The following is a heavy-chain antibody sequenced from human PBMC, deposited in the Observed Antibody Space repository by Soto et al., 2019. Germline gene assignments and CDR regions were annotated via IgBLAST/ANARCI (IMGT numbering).Heavy chain of an antibody. CDR1: GFIFSSYG. D-gene: IGHD2-21*01. CDR2: INYDGSNK. V-gene: IGHV3-33*01. J-gene: IGHJ6*02. Sequence: QVHLVESGGGAVQPGRSLRVSCEASGFIFSSYGMHWVRQAPGKGLEWVAFINYDGSNKFYGDSVKGRFTISRDNSKNTLHLQMSRLRGEDTAVYYCARCKQKVMHCAVDVWGQGATVTVTS. CDR3: ARCKQKVMHCAVDV.